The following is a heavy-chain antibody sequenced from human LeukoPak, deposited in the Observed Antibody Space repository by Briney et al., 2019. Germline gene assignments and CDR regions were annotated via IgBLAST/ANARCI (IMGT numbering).Heavy chain of an antibody. CDR1: GFTFSSYS. CDR3: AKDKYSPVRSMSEAAYYFDF. J-gene: IGHJ4*02. Sequence: PGGSLRLSCAASGFTFSSYSVNWVRQAPGKGLEWVSSISSSSSYIYYADSVKGRFTISRDNAKNSLYLQMNSLRAEDTAVYHCAKDKYSPVRSMSEAAYYFDFWGPGTLVTVSS. V-gene: IGHV3-21*04. CDR2: ISSSSSYI. D-gene: IGHD6-13*01.